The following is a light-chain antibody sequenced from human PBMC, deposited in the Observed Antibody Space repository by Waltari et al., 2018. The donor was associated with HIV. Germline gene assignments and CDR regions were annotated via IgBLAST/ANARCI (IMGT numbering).Light chain of an antibody. CDR2: AAS. J-gene: IGKJ1*01. CDR3: QQSYTLA. V-gene: IGKV1-39*01. Sequence: DIQMTQSPSSLSASVGDRVTNTCRASQSISTYLNWYQQNPGKAPKLMIYAASSLQSGVPSRFSGSGSGTDFTLTISSLEPEDFATYYCQQSYTLAFGQGTKVEFK. CDR1: QSISTY.